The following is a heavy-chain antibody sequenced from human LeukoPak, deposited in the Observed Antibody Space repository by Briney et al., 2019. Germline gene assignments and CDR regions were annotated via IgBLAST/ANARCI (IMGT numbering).Heavy chain of an antibody. CDR1: GGSISSSSYY. CDR2: IYYSGST. CDR3: ASVLTYYYGSGSFPGYFDY. Sequence: SETLSLTCTVSGGSISSSSYYWGWIRQPPGKGLEWIGSIYYSGSTYYNPSLKSRVTISVDTSKNRFSLKLSSVTAADTAVYYCASVLTYYYGSGSFPGYFDYWGQGTLVTVSS. J-gene: IGHJ4*02. D-gene: IGHD3-10*01. V-gene: IGHV4-39*01.